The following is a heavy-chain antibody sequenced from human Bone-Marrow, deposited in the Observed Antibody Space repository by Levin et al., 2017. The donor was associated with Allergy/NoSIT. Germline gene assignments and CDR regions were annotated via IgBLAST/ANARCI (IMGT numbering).Heavy chain of an antibody. CDR1: GFTFTKYA. CDR2: LSSDCSEK. V-gene: IGHV3-30*18. D-gene: IGHD4/OR15-4a*01. CDR3: AKDSTRTIVTTSYMDV. Sequence: PGGSLRLSCAASGFTFTKYAMHWVRQAPGKGLEWVAILSSDCSEKSYADSVKGRFTISRDNSENPLYLQMSSLIPDDTSVYYCAKDSTRTIVTTSYMDVWGAGTTVAV. J-gene: IGHJ6*03.